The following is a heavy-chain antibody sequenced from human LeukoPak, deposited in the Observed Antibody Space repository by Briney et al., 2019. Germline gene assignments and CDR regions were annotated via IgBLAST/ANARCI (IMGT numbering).Heavy chain of an antibody. V-gene: IGHV3-23*01. CDR2: ISGSGGST. J-gene: IGHJ3*02. CDR3: AKGGAMAPRAFDI. CDR1: GFTFSSYA. D-gene: IGHD5-24*01. Sequence: PGGSLRLSCAASGFTFSSYAMSWVRQAPGKGLEWVSAISGSGGSTYYADSVKGRFTISRDNSKNTLYLQMNSLRAEDTAIYYCAKGGAMAPRAFDIWGQGTMVTVSS.